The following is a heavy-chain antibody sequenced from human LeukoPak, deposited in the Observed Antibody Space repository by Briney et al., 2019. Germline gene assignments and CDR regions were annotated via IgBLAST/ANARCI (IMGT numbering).Heavy chain of an antibody. CDR2: ISSSGSTI. CDR1: GFTFSSYE. J-gene: IGHJ2*01. V-gene: IGHV3-48*03. Sequence: GGSLRLSCAASGFTFSSYEMNWVRQAPGKGLEWVSYISSSGSTIYYADSVKGRFTISRDNSKNTLYLQMNSLRAEDTAVYYCAKDIAAAAPYWYFDLWGRGTLVTVSS. CDR3: AKDIAAAAPYWYFDL. D-gene: IGHD6-13*01.